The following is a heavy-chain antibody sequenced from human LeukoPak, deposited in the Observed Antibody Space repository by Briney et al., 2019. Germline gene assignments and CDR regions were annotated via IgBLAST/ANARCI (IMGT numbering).Heavy chain of an antibody. V-gene: IGHV3-48*03. CDR3: ARDHPKYYFDY. Sequence: QPGRSLRLSCAASGFTFSSYEMNWVRQAPGKGLEWVSYISSSGSTIYYADSVKGRFTISRDNAKNSLYLQMNSLRAEDTAVYYCARDHPKYYFDYWGQGTLVTVSS. CDR1: GFTFSSYE. CDR2: ISSSGSTI. J-gene: IGHJ4*02.